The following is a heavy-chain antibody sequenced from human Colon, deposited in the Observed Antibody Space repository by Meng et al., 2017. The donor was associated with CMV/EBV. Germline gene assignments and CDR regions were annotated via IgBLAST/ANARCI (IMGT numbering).Heavy chain of an antibody. Sequence: GGSLRLSCAVSGFPFSDYYMTWIRQAPGKGLEWLSYISSTGSSIYYADSVKGRFTISRDNAKNSLYLQMKSLRGEDTAVYYCARTYPTGDLAIFGVVSHFDYWGLGTLVTVS. V-gene: IGHV3-11*04. J-gene: IGHJ4*02. CDR3: ARTYPTGDLAIFGVVSHFDY. D-gene: IGHD3-3*01. CDR1: GFPFSDYY. CDR2: ISSTGSSI.